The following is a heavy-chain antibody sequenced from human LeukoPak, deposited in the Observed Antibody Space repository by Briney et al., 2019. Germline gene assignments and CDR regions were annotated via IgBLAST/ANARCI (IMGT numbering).Heavy chain of an antibody. J-gene: IGHJ4*02. CDR2: ISTGGST. CDR3: ARRRTTGTTGYFDD. CDR1: RGSISTYY. D-gene: IGHD1-1*01. Sequence: PSETLSLTCTISRGSISTYYWSCIREPPGKGLEWIGDISTGGSTNYNPSLKSRVTISVDTSKNQFSLNLSSVTAADTAVYYCARRRTTGTTGYFDDWGQGSLVTVSS. V-gene: IGHV4-4*09.